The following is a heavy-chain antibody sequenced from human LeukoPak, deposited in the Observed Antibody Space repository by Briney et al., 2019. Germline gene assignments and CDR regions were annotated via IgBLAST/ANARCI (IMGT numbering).Heavy chain of an antibody. Sequence: ASVKVSRKASGYVFISYGISWVRQAPGQGLEWMGWISAYNGNTNYVQKLQGRVTMTTDTSTSTVCMELRSLRSDDTAVYYCARAGWPLYHDYWGQGTLVTVSS. CDR3: ARAGWPLYHDY. D-gene: IGHD2-8*01. CDR1: GYVFISYG. J-gene: IGHJ4*02. V-gene: IGHV1-18*01. CDR2: ISAYNGNT.